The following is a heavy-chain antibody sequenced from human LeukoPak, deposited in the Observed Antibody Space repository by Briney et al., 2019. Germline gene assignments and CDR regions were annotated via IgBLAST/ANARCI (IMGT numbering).Heavy chain of an antibody. CDR3: ATYRAGYYYFDY. CDR2: IKSKTDGGTT. V-gene: IGHV3-15*01. J-gene: IGHJ4*02. CDR1: GFTFSNAW. D-gene: IGHD3-9*01. Sequence: GGSLRLSCAASGFTFSNAWMSWVRQAPGKGLEWVGRIKSKTDGGTTEYAAPVKGRFTISRDDSKNTLYLQMNSLETEDTAVYYCATYRAGYYYFDYWGPGTLVTVSS.